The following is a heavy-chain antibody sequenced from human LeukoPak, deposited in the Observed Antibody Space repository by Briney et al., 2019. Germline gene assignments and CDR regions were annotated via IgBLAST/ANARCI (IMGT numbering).Heavy chain of an antibody. Sequence: GGSLRLSCAASGFTLNSYSMHWVRHAPGKGLVWVSRIYGDGSDASYADSVKGRFTISRDNAKNTLYLEMNSLRAEDTAVYYCARRKTASGPYDYWGQGTLVTVSS. CDR1: GFTLNSYS. V-gene: IGHV3-74*01. CDR2: IYGDGSDA. J-gene: IGHJ4*02. D-gene: IGHD1-26*01. CDR3: ARRKTASGPYDY.